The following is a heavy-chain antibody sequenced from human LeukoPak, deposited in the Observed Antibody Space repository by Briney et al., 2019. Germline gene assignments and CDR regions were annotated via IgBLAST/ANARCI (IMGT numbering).Heavy chain of an antibody. Sequence: ASVKVSCKASGYTFTSYDINWVRQATGQGLEWMGWMNPNSGNTGYAQKFQGRVTITRDTSASTAYMELSSLRSEDTAVYYCARARGYCSGGSCYSYWFDPWGQGTLVTVSS. CDR2: MNPNSGNT. D-gene: IGHD2-15*01. J-gene: IGHJ5*02. CDR3: ARARGYCSGGSCYSYWFDP. V-gene: IGHV1-8*01. CDR1: GYTFTSYD.